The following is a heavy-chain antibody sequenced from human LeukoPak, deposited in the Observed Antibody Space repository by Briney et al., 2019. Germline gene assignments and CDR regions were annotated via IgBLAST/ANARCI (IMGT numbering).Heavy chain of an antibody. V-gene: IGHV3-23*01. D-gene: IGHD4-17*01. CDR3: AGRCIYPDYGRLDAFDI. J-gene: IGHJ3*02. CDR2: ISDSGGRT. Sequence: GGSLRLSCAASGFTFGSYAMTWLRQAPGKGLEWVSPISDSGGRTFYADSVKGRFTISRDNSKDTLNLQMNSLRAEDTAVYFCAGRCIYPDYGRLDAFDIWGQGTMVTVSS. CDR1: GFTFGSYA.